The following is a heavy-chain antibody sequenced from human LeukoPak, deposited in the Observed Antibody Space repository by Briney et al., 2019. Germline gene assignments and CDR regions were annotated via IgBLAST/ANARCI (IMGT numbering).Heavy chain of an antibody. V-gene: IGHV4-34*01. CDR3: AREVGYCSGGSCYSYFDY. D-gene: IGHD2-15*01. CDR1: GGSFSGYY. CDR2: INHSGST. Sequence: SETLSLTCAVYGGSFSGYYWSWIRQPPGKGLEWIGEINHSGSTNYNPSLKSRVTISVDTSKNQFSPKLSSVTAADTAVYYCAREVGYCSGGSCYSYFDYWGQGTLVTVSS. J-gene: IGHJ4*02.